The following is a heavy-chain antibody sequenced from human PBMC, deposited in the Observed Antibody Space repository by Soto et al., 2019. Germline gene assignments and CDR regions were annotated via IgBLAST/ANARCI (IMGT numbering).Heavy chain of an antibody. CDR2: ISGSGGST. CDR1: GFTFSSYA. V-gene: IGHV3-23*01. CDR3: AKCVGSYHYYGMDV. Sequence: PGGSLRLSCAASGFTFSSYAMSWVRQAPGKGLEWVSAISGSGGSTYYADSVKGRFTISRDNSKNTLYLQMNSLRAEDTPVYYCAKCVGSYHYYGMDVWGRGTTVTVSS. J-gene: IGHJ6*02. D-gene: IGHD5-18*01.